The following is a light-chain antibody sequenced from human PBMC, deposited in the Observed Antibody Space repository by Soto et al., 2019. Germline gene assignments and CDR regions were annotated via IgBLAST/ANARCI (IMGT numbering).Light chain of an antibody. V-gene: IGKV1-5*01. CDR3: QQYDDYPLT. CDR1: QSIRSW. CDR2: DAS. Sequence: DIQMTQSPSSLSASVGDRVTITCRASQSIRSWLAWYQQKPGKAPKFLIYDASNLESGVPSRFSGSGSGTEFTLTISSLQPDDFATYYCQQYDDYPLTFSGGTKVDIK. J-gene: IGKJ4*01.